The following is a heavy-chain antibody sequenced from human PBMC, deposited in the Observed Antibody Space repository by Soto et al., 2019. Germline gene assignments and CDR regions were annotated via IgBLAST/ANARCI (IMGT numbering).Heavy chain of an antibody. Sequence: ASVKVSCKASGGTFSSYAISWVRQAPGQGLEWMGGIIPIFGTANYAQKFQGRVTITADESTSTAYMELSSLRSEDTAVYYCAAGGTGVSNWFDPWGQGTLVTVSS. D-gene: IGHD3-16*01. V-gene: IGHV1-69*13. CDR1: GGTFSSYA. CDR3: AAGGTGVSNWFDP. J-gene: IGHJ5*02. CDR2: IIPIFGTA.